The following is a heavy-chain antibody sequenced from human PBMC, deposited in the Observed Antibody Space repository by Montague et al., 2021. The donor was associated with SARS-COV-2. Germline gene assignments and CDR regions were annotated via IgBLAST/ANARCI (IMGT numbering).Heavy chain of an antibody. D-gene: IGHD6-13*01. CDR3: ARDGDYGGSWYSFLQN. V-gene: IGHV6-1*01. CDR1: GDSVSSDTAA. J-gene: IGHJ1*01. Sequence: CAISGDSVSSDTAAWHWIRQSPSRGFDWLGRTFYRSQWHTDSAASVRSRISFSGDISKNQFSLHLNSVTPEDTAIYYCARDGDYGGSWYSFLQNWGQGTLVIVSS. CDR2: TFYRSQWHT.